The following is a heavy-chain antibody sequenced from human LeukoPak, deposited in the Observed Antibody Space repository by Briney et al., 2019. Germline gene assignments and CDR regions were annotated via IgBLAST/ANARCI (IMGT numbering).Heavy chain of an antibody. J-gene: IGHJ4*02. CDR1: GFTFTSFG. CDR2: ISGSGGST. V-gene: IGHV3-23*01. CDR3: AKRTMVRGVYYFDY. Sequence: PGGSLRLSCAASGFTFTSFGIHWVRQAPGKGLEWVSAISGSGGSTYYADSVKGRFTISRDNSKNTLYLQMNSLRAEDTAVYYCAKRTMVRGVYYFDYWGQGTLVTVSS. D-gene: IGHD3-10*01.